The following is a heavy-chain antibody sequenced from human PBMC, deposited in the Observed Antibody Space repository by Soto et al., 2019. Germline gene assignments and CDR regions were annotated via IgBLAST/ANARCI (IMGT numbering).Heavy chain of an antibody. J-gene: IGHJ4*02. CDR3: ARGAESYADPFDS. CDR1: GGSISSGAYY. CDR2: INYSGST. Sequence: PSETLSLTCSVSGGSISSGAYYWTWIRQHPGKGLEWIAYINYSGSTYYNPSLKSRVTVSLDRSKQQVSLKLSSVTAADRAVYYCARGAESYADPFDSWGQGTLVTVSS. D-gene: IGHD1-26*01. V-gene: IGHV4-31*03.